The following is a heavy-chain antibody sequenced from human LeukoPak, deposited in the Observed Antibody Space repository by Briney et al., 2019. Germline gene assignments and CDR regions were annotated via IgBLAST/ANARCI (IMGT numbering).Heavy chain of an antibody. CDR2: IYTSGST. Sequence: PSETLSLTCTLSVGPISIYYWSWIREPAGEGVEGIVRIYTSGSTNYNPSFKSRLTMSVDTSKNQFSLKLSSVTAADTAVYHCARVHNSSPRAPISDALDIWGQGTMDSVSS. CDR1: VGPISIYY. J-gene: IGHJ3*02. V-gene: IGHV4-4*07. D-gene: IGHD6-13*01. CDR3: ARVHNSSPRAPISDALDI.